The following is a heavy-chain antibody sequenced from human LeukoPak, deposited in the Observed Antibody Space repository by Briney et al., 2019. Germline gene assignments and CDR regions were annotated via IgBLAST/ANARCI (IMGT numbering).Heavy chain of an antibody. CDR2: INHSGST. Sequence: SETLSLTCAVYGGSFSGYYWSWIRQPPGKGLEWIGEINHSGSTSYNPSLKSRVTISVDTSKNQFSLKLSSVTAADTAVYYCARGLERRRSFDYWGQGTLVTVSS. CDR3: ARGLERRRSFDY. J-gene: IGHJ4*02. V-gene: IGHV4-34*01. D-gene: IGHD1-1*01. CDR1: GGSFSGYY.